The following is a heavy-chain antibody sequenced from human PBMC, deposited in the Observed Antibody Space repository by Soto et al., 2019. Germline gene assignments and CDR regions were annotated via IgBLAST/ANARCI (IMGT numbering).Heavy chain of an antibody. CDR2: IIPILGIA. J-gene: IGHJ4*02. D-gene: IGHD3-10*01. V-gene: IGHV1-69*02. CDR3: VSHSGNNYNDY. Sequence: QVQLGQSGAEVKKPGSSVKVSCKASAGTFSRYTIIWVRQAPVQGLEWMGMIIPILGIANYAQKFQGRVTMRAHESTITAYVQRSSLRSKYTAVYYCVSHSGNNYNDYWRQGTLGTFSS. CDR1: AGTFSRYT.